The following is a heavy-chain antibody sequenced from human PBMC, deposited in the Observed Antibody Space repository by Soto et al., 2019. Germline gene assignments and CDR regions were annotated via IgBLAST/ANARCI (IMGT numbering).Heavy chain of an antibody. Sequence: QVQLVQSGAEVKKPGASVKVSCKASGYTFTSYDINWVRQATGQGLEWMGWMNPNSGNTGYAQKFQGRVTMTRHTSISTAYMWLSSLRSEDTAVYYCARRGYSSSWYYYYYYGMDGWGQGTTVTVSS. J-gene: IGHJ6*02. V-gene: IGHV1-8*01. D-gene: IGHD6-13*01. CDR3: ARRGYSSSWYYYYYYGMDG. CDR2: MNPNSGNT. CDR1: GYTFTSYD.